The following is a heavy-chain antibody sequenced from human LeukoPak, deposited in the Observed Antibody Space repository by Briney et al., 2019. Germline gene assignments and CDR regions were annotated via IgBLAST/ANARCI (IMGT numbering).Heavy chain of an antibody. D-gene: IGHD3-22*01. CDR2: ISSSSSYI. J-gene: IGHJ3*02. CDR3: ARDSSGYLRNAFDI. CDR1: GFTFSSYS. Sequence: GGSLRLSCAASGFTFSSYSMNWVRQAPGKGLEWVSSISSSSSYIYYADSVKGRFTISRDNAKNSLYLQMNSLRAEDTAVYYCARDSSGYLRNAFDIWGQGTMVTVSS. V-gene: IGHV3-21*01.